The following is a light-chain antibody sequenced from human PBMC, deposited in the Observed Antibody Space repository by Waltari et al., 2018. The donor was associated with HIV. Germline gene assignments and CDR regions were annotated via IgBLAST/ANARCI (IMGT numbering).Light chain of an antibody. CDR1: SSDVDASNY. Sequence: QSALTQPPSASGAPGQSVTISCTGSSSDVDASNYVSWYQHQPGKAPKLMISEVSQRPSGVPDRFSGSKSGNTASLTVSGLQAEDEADYYCTSYAGNNLLFGGGTKMTVL. J-gene: IGLJ2*01. CDR3: TSYAGNNLL. CDR2: EVS. V-gene: IGLV2-8*01.